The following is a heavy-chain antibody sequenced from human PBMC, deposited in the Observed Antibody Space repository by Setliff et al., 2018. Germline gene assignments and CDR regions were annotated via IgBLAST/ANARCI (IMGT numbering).Heavy chain of an antibody. CDR2: ISAYSGET. CDR3: ARGQTIRHFDWPTAFDY. V-gene: IGHV1-18*01. J-gene: IGHJ4*02. D-gene: IGHD3-9*01. Sequence: GASVKVSCKASGYMFRSYGINWIRQAPGQGPEWMGWISAYSGETNYAQIFQGRVTMTTDTPTSTAYMELRSLTSDDTAVYYCARGQTIRHFDWPTAFDYWGLGTLVTVSS. CDR1: GYMFRSYG.